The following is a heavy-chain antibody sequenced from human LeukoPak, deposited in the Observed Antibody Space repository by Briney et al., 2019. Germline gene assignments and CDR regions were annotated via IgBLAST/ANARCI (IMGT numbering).Heavy chain of an antibody. CDR3: ARVAVADIAALGFDP. J-gene: IGHJ5*02. Sequence: PSETLSLTCAVSGGSVSSGNWWSWVRQSPGKGLEWIGEVFHSGSTNYNPSLKSRVTISVDTSKNQFSLKLSSVTAADTAVYYCARVAVADIAALGFDPWGQGTLVTVSS. CDR2: VFHSGST. CDR1: GGSVSSGNW. V-gene: IGHV4-4*02. D-gene: IGHD6-6*01.